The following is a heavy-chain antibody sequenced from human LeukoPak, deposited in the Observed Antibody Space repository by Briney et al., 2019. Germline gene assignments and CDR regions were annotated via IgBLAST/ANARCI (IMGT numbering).Heavy chain of an antibody. CDR2: NYSGRTT. CDR1: AGSISSSSHH. V-gene: IGHV4-39*01. J-gene: IGHJ4*02. Sequence: SETLSLTCTVSAGSISSSSHHWGWIRQSPGKGLEWIGSNYSGRTTYYNPSLNNRVTISVVTSKNQFSLQLNSVTAADTSVYYCVRHDGRGGSTMGALDSWGQGSLVTVSS. CDR3: VRHDGRGGSTMGALDS. D-gene: IGHD5/OR15-5a*01.